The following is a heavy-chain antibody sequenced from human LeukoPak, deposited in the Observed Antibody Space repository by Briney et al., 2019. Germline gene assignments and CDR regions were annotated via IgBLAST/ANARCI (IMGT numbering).Heavy chain of an antibody. CDR3: ARDRSTDFWSGYYTNYFDY. D-gene: IGHD3-3*01. CDR1: GFTFSYYG. V-gene: IGHV3-30*02. CDR2: IRDEKNEK. Sequence: PGGSLRLSCAASGFTFSYYGLHWVREAPGKGLEWVAFIRDEKNEKYYADSVKGRFTISRDNSKSTLYLQMNSLRAEDTAVYYCARDRSTDFWSGYYTNYFDYWGQGTLVTVSS. J-gene: IGHJ4*02.